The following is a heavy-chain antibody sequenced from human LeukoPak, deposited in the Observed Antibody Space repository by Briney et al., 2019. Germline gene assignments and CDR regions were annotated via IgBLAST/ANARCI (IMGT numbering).Heavy chain of an antibody. J-gene: IGHJ4*02. CDR1: GGSFSGYY. Sequence: SETLSLTCAVYGGSFSGYYWSWIRQPPGKGLEWIGEINHSGSTNYNPSLKSRVTISVDTSKNQFSLKLSSVTAADTAVYYCARHQAAYYYDSSGLDYWGQGILVTVSS. CDR2: INHSGST. CDR3: ARHQAAYYYDSSGLDY. V-gene: IGHV4-34*01. D-gene: IGHD3-22*01.